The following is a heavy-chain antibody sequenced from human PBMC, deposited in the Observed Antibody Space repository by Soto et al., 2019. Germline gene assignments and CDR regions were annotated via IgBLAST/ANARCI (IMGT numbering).Heavy chain of an antibody. D-gene: IGHD2-2*02. CDR1: GFTFKSYD. CDR3: SSQNRPPGVPPSIFKPFDV. V-gene: IGHV3-48*03. Sequence: ESGGQLVQPGGSLRLSCGAAGFTFKSYDMNWVRQAPGKGLEWIAYISHSGDTIYYADSVKGRFTVSRDNAKNSLYLQMNDLRGGDTAVYYCSSQNRPPGVPPSIFKPFDVWGQGTMVTVSS. J-gene: IGHJ3*01. CDR2: ISHSGDTI.